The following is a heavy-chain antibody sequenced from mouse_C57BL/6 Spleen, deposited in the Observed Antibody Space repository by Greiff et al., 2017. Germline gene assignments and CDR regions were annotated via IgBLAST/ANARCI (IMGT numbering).Heavy chain of an antibody. CDR1: GFTFNTYA. CDR3: VRDQRPSTVVAPGCAY. Sequence: EVQLQESGGGLVQPKGSLKLSCAASGFTFNTYAMHWVRPAPGKGLEWVARIRSKSSNYATYYADSVKDRFTISRDDSQSMLYLQMNNLKTEDTAMYYCVRDQRPSTVVAPGCAYWGQGTLVTVSA. D-gene: IGHD1-1*01. V-gene: IGHV10-3*01. CDR2: IRSKSSNYAT. J-gene: IGHJ3*01.